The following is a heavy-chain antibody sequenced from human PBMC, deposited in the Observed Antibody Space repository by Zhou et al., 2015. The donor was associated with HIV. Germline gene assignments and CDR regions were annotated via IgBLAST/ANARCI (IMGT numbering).Heavy chain of an antibody. CDR3: ARLYCSSTSCYYYGMDV. D-gene: IGHD2-2*01. J-gene: IGHJ6*02. Sequence: QVQLVQSGAEVKKPGSSVKVSCKASGGTFSSYTISWVRQAPGQGLEWMGRIIPILGIANYAQKFQGRVTITADKSTSTAYMELSSLRSEDTAVYYCARLYCSSTSCYYYGMDVWGQGTTGHRLL. CDR1: GGTFSSYT. V-gene: IGHV1-69*02. CDR2: IIPILGIA.